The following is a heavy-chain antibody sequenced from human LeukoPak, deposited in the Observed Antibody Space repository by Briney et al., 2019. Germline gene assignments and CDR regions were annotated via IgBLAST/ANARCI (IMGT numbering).Heavy chain of an antibody. CDR3: ARGPGRYYFDY. V-gene: IGHV1-46*01. CDR2: INPSGGST. CDR1: GYTFTNYY. J-gene: IGHJ4*02. Sequence: ASVKVSCKASGYTFTNYYMHWVRQAHGQGLEWMGIINPSGGSTTYAQKFQGRVTMTRDTSTSTVYMELSSLRSEDTALYYCARGPGRYYFDYWGQGTLVTVSS.